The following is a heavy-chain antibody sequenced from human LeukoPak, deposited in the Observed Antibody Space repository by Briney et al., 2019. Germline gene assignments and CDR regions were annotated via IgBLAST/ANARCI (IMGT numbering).Heavy chain of an antibody. CDR1: GFTFSSYA. V-gene: IGHV3-30*03. Sequence: PGGSLRLSCAASGFTFSSYAMSWVRQAPGKGLEWVAVISYDGSNKYYADSVKGRFTISRDNSKNTLYLQMNSLRPEDTAVYYCARSGYYGLGTKGFDHWGQGTLVTVSS. CDR2: ISYDGSNK. J-gene: IGHJ4*02. D-gene: IGHD3-10*01. CDR3: ARSGYYGLGTKGFDH.